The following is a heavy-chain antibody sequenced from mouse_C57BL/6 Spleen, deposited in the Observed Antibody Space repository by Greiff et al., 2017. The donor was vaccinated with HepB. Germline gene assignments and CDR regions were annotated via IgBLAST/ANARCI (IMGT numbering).Heavy chain of an antibody. D-gene: IGHD1-1*01. Sequence: QVHVKQSGAELVKPGASVKLSCKASGYTFTSYWMHWVKQRPGQGLEWIGMIHPNSGSTNYNEKFKSKATLTVDKSSSTAYMQLSSLTSEDSAVYYCARSELRRYFDVWGTGTTVTVSS. J-gene: IGHJ1*03. CDR2: IHPNSGST. V-gene: IGHV1-64*01. CDR1: GYTFTSYW. CDR3: ARSELRRYFDV.